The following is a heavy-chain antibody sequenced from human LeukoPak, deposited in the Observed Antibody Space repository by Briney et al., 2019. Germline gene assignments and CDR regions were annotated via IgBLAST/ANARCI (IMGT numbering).Heavy chain of an antibody. CDR2: IYYSGSA. V-gene: IGHV4-59*01. CDR3: ATEQVSGSAWGFDY. J-gene: IGHJ4*02. CDR1: GASFSTFY. Sequence: SETLSLTCTVCGASFSTFYWSWIRQPPGKGLEWIGYIYYSGSANYNPSLKSRVIISVDTSKNQFPLRLTSVTAADTALYFCATEQVSGSAWGFDYWGQGSLVTVSS. D-gene: IGHD6-19*01.